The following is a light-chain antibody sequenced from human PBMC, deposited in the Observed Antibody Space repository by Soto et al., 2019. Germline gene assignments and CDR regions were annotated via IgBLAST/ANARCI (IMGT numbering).Light chain of an antibody. CDR1: SSDVGSSDY. CDR3: GSFASSLYV. Sequence: QSVLTQPASVSGSPGQSITISCTGTSSDVGSSDYVSWYQQHPGKAPKLMIYEVANRPSGFSNRFSGSKSGNTASLTISGLHAEDAADYYCGSFASSLYVFGTGTKLTVL. J-gene: IGLJ1*01. CDR2: EVA. V-gene: IGLV2-14*01.